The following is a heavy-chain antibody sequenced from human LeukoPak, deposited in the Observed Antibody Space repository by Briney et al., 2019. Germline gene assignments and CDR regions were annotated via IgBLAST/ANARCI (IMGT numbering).Heavy chain of an antibody. Sequence: ASVKVSCKASGYTFINHWMHWVRQAPGQGLEWVGWINPNSGGTNYAQKFQGRVTMTRDTSISTAYMELSRLRSDDTAVYYCAREDGPAYYYYYMDVWGKGTTVTISS. V-gene: IGHV1-2*02. D-gene: IGHD5-24*01. CDR1: GYTFINHW. CDR3: AREDGPAYYYYYMDV. CDR2: INPNSGGT. J-gene: IGHJ6*03.